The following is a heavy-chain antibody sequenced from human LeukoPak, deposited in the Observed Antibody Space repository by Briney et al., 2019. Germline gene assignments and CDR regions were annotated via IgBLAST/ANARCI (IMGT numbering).Heavy chain of an antibody. D-gene: IGHD4/OR15-4a*01. CDR1: GGSVSSHF. J-gene: IGHJ6*03. CDR3: ARDHLPAGAPGHYMDV. CDR2: IYNSRIT. V-gene: IGHV4-59*02. Sequence: PSETLFLTCTVSGGSVSSHFWSWIRQPPGKGLEWIGYIYNSRITNYNPSLKSRVTMSVDTSKNQFSLMLRSVTAADTAVYYCARDHLPAGAPGHYMDVWGKGTTVTVSS.